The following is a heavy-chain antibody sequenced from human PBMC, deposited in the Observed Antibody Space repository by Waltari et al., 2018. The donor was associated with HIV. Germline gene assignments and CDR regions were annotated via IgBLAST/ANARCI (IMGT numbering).Heavy chain of an antibody. V-gene: IGHV3-48*01. D-gene: IGHD2-15*01. CDR3: ARLMVVAGTHYYGLDV. CDR2: ITSSSSTI. Sequence: EVQLVESGGDLVQPGGSVRLSCAVSGFIFNTYSMNWVRQAPGKVLEWISYITSSSSTIYYVDSVKGRFTISRDNAKNSLYLQMNSLRAEDTAVYYCARLMVVAGTHYYGLDVWGQGTTVTVSS. J-gene: IGHJ6*02. CDR1: GFIFNTYS.